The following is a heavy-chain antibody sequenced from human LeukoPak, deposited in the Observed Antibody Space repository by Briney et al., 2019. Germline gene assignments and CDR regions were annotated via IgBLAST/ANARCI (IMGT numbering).Heavy chain of an antibody. CDR2: MNQDGSAK. CDR1: GFTFSGYW. CDR3: ATDSDRRSDY. V-gene: IGHV3-7*05. Sequence: GGSLRLSCSASGFTFSGYWMHWVRQAPGKGLEWVANMNQDGSAKYYVDSVKGRFTISRDNAKNSLYLQMNSLRAEDTAVYYCATDSDRRSDYWGQGTLVTVSS. J-gene: IGHJ4*02. D-gene: IGHD3-22*01.